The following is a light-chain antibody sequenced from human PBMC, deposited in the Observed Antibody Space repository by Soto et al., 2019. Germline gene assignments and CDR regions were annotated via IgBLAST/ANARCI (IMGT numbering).Light chain of an antibody. CDR1: QNIDNF. J-gene: IGKJ1*01. CDR2: AAS. Sequence: DIQMTQSPSSLSASVGDRVTISCRASQNIDNFLNWYHHKPGKAPKLLIYAASSLQSGVPSRFSGSGSGTDFTLTISSLQPEDFATYYCQQSYSTPRTFGQGTKVDIK. CDR3: QQSYSTPRT. V-gene: IGKV1-39*01.